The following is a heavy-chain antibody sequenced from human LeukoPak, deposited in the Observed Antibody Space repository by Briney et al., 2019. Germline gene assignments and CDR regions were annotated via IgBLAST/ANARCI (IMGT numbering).Heavy chain of an antibody. J-gene: IGHJ6*02. CDR2: INHSGST. CDR3: ALPAPYYYYGMDV. V-gene: IGHV4-34*01. Sequence: SETLSLTCAVYGGSFSGYYWSWIRQPPGKGLEWIGEINHSGSTNYNPSLKSRVTISVDTSKNQFSLKLSSVTAADTAVYYCALPAPYYYYGMDVWGQGTTVTVSS. CDR1: GGSFSGYY. D-gene: IGHD2-2*01.